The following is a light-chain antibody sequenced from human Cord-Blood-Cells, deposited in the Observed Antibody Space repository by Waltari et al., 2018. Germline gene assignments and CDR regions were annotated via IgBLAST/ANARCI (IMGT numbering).Light chain of an antibody. CDR2: DVS. CDR1: STDVGGYNY. V-gene: IGLV2-14*01. J-gene: IGLJ3*02. CDR3: SSYTSSSTWV. Sequence: QSARTQPASVSGSPRQSITISCTGTSTDVGGYNYVSWYQQHPGKAPKLMLYDVSKRPSGVSNRFSGSKSGNTASLTISGLQAEDEADYYCSSYTSSSTWVFGGGTKLTVL.